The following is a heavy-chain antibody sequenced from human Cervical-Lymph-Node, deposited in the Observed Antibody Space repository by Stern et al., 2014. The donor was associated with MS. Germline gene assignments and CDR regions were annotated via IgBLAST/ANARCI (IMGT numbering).Heavy chain of an antibody. D-gene: IGHD3-3*01. J-gene: IGHJ6*02. CDR3: VRDRSPYYDFWGGSSNNQYTYVMDV. CDR2: MYTSGKT. Sequence: QVQLQESGPGLVKTSQTLSLTCTVSGGSVGRGSFFWSWIRQPAGKGLEWIGRMYTSGKTNYNPSLKSRVTLSSDTIKNQFFLSLTSVTAADSAVYYCVRDRSPYYDFWGGSSNNQYTYVMDVWGQGITVTVSS. CDR1: GGSVGRGSFF. V-gene: IGHV4-61*02.